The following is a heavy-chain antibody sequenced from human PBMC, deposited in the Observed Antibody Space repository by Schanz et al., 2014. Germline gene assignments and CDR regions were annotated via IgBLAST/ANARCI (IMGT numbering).Heavy chain of an antibody. V-gene: IGHV3-11*04. D-gene: IGHD3-10*01. CDR1: GFTFSDYY. CDR3: ARGDMVRGVFDY. Sequence: QVQLVESGGGVVQPGRSLRLSCAASGFTFSDYYMSWIRQAPGKGLEWVSYISGSATTIYYADSVKGRFTISRDNSKNTLYLQMNSLRTEDTAVYYCARGDMVRGVFDYWGQGTLVTVSS. CDR2: ISGSATTI. J-gene: IGHJ4*02.